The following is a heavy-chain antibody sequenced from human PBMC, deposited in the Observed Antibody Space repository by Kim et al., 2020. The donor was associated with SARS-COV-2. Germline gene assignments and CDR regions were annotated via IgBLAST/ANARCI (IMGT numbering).Heavy chain of an antibody. CDR2: ISGSGGST. D-gene: IGHD3-3*01. J-gene: IGHJ3*02. Sequence: GGSLRLSCAASGFTFSSYAMSWVRQAPGKGLEWVSAISGSGGSTYYADSVKGRFTISRDNSKNTLYLQMNSLRAEDTAVYYCAKDPPDYDFWRRHAFDIWGQGTMVTVSS. CDR1: GFTFSSYA. CDR3: AKDPPDYDFWRRHAFDI. V-gene: IGHV3-23*01.